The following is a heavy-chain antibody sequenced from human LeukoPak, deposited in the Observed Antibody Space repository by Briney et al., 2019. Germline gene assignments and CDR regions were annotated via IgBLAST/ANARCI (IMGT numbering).Heavy chain of an antibody. D-gene: IGHD6-19*01. CDR3: AKDSNGWYQRGSNYFDY. Sequence: PGGSLRLSCAASGFTFSSYGMHWVRQAPGRGLEWVALIPYDGTNKYYADSVKGRFTIPRDNSKNTLYLQMNSLRAEDTAEYYCAKDSNGWYQRGSNYFDYWGQGTLVTVSS. V-gene: IGHV3-30*18. CDR1: GFTFSSYG. J-gene: IGHJ4*01. CDR2: IPYDGTNK.